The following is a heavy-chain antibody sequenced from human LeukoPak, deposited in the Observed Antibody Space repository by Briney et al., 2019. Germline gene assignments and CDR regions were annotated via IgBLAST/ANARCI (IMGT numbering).Heavy chain of an antibody. CDR3: ARDARAARLDYFDH. J-gene: IGHJ4*02. V-gene: IGHV3-7*01. CDR2: IKQDGSEK. Sequence: SGGSLRLSCAASGFTFSTYWLSWVRQAPGKGLEWVANIKQDGSEKYYVDSVKGRFTISRDNARDSLYLQMNSLRAEDTAVYYRARDARAARLDYFDHWGQGTLVTVSS. CDR1: GFTFSTYW. D-gene: IGHD6-6*01.